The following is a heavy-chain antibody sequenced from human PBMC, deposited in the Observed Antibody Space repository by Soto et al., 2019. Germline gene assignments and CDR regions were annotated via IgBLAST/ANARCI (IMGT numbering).Heavy chain of an antibody. V-gene: IGHV3-7*04. D-gene: IGHD2-2*01. CDR1: GFTFRNYW. CDR3: ARGSTSSSPVY. J-gene: IGHJ4*02. Sequence: EVQLVESGGGLVQPGGSLRLSCAGSGFTFRNYWMNWVRQAPGKGLEWVANIKEDGSERYYVDSVKGRFTISRDNADNSLYLQINRLRVEDTAVYYCARGSTSSSPVYWGQGTLLTVSS. CDR2: IKEDGSER.